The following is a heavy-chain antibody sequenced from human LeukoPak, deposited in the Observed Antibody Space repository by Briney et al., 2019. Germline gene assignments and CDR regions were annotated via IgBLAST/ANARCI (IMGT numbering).Heavy chain of an antibody. CDR2: IYYVGTT. D-gene: IGHD4-23*01. CDR1: ARSISSSY. J-gene: IGHJ3*02. CDR3: ARALTPGDAFDI. V-gene: IGHV4-59*07. Sequence: SDTLSLTCTVSARSISSSYGGCVRPPPRKGREWIGYIYYVGTTNYNPSLKSRFTISVDTSKNQFSLKLSSGTAADTAVYYCARALTPGDAFDIWGQGTMVTVSS.